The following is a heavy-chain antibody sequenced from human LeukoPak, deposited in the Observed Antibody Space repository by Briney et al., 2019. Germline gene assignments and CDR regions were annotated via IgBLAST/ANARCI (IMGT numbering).Heavy chain of an antibody. CDR1: GYSVSSGYY. D-gene: IGHD6-13*01. CDR3: ASSSWSGSYFDY. V-gene: IGHV4-38-2*01. J-gene: IGHJ4*02. CDR2: IFYSETA. Sequence: SETLSLTYAVSGYSVSSGYYWGWIRPPPGKGLEWIGSIFYSETAYHNPSLRSRVTISLDTSKNQFSLNLRSATAADTAVYYCASSSWSGSYFDYWGQGTLVTVSS.